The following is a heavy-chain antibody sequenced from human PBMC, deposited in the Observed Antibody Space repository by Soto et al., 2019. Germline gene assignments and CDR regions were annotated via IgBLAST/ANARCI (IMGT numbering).Heavy chain of an antibody. Sequence: QVQLVESGGGVVQPGRSLRLSCAASGFTFSSYGMHWVRQAPGKGLEWVAVISYDGSNKYYADSVKGRFTISRDNSKNTLYLQMNSLRAEDTAVYYCAKDLGDYEVYYYYYGMDVWGQGTTVTVSS. CDR2: ISYDGSNK. CDR1: GFTFSSYG. D-gene: IGHD4-17*01. J-gene: IGHJ6*02. CDR3: AKDLGDYEVYYYYYGMDV. V-gene: IGHV3-30*18.